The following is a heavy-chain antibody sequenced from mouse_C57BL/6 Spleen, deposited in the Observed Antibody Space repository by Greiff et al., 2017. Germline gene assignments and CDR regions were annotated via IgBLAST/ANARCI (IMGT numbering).Heavy chain of an antibody. CDR3: ARDATVVATGYFDV. CDR2: ISYSGST. Sequence: EVKLMESGPGMVKPSQSLSLTCTVTGYSITSGYDWHWIRHFPGNKLEWMGYISYSGSTNYNPSLKSRISITHDTSKNHFFLKLHSVTTEDTATYYCARDATVVATGYFDVWGTGTTVTVSS. J-gene: IGHJ1*03. D-gene: IGHD1-1*01. CDR1: GYSITSGYD. V-gene: IGHV3-1*01.